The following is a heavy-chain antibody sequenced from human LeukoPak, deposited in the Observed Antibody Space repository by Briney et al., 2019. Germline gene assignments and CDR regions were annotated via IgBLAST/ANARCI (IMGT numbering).Heavy chain of an antibody. CDR1: GVXFSNCA. Sequence: GGSLRLSCAASGVXFSNCAMHWVRQAPGKGLEWVAVVWYDGSNEYYADSVKGRFTISRDNSKDTLYLQMNSLRAEDTAVYYCVRDRYSSSSGGSFDYWGQGTLVTVSS. D-gene: IGHD6-19*01. V-gene: IGHV3-33*01. J-gene: IGHJ4*02. CDR2: VWYDGSNE. CDR3: VRDRYSSSSGGSFDY.